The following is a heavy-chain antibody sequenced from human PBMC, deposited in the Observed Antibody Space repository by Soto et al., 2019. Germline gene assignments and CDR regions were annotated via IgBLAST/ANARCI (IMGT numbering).Heavy chain of an antibody. Sequence: GGSLRLSCAASGFTFSSYAMTWVRQAPGEGLEWVSTISGSGGTTYYADSVKGRFTISRANSQNTLYLQMNSLRAEDTAVYYCAKEMISWSSYGMDVWGQGTTVTVSS. CDR1: GFTFSSYA. D-gene: IGHD3-3*01. CDR3: AKEMISWSSYGMDV. V-gene: IGHV3-23*01. J-gene: IGHJ6*02. CDR2: ISGSGGTT.